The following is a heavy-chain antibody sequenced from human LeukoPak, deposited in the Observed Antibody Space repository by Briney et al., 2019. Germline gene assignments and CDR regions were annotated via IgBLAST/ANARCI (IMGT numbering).Heavy chain of an antibody. V-gene: IGHV3-30*18. J-gene: IGHJ4*02. CDR3: AKDRSVYSYGYFDY. Sequence: PGRSLRLSCAASGFTFSSYGMHWVRQAPGKGLEWVAVISYDGGNKYYADSVKGRFTISRDNSKNTLYLQMNSLRAEDTAVYHCAKDRSVYSYGYFDYWGQGTLVTVSS. CDR1: GFTFSSYG. D-gene: IGHD5-18*01. CDR2: ISYDGGNK.